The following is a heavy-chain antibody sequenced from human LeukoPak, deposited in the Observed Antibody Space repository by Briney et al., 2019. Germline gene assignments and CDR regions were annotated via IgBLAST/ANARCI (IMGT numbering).Heavy chain of an antibody. CDR2: ISPNSGDT. D-gene: IGHD4-11*01. Sequence: ASVTDSCKASGYTFTGYYIHWVRQAPGQGLEWMGWISPNSGDTNYAQKFQGRVTMTRDTSISSAYMELSGLLSDDTAVYYCARHDYSNPRVDYSGQATLVTVSS. CDR1: GYTFTGYY. CDR3: ARHDYSNPRVDY. J-gene: IGHJ4*02. V-gene: IGHV1-2*02.